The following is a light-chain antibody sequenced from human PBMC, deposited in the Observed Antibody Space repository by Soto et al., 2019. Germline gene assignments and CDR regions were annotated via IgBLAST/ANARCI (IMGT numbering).Light chain of an antibody. CDR2: GAS. Sequence: EIVLTQSPGTLSLSPGERATLSCRASQSISSTYLAWYQQKPGQAPMLLIYGASNRATGIPDRFSGSGSGTDFTLTISRLEPVDFAVYYCQQYGSSPPFTFGRGTKLEIK. V-gene: IGKV3-20*01. J-gene: IGKJ2*01. CDR3: QQYGSSPPFT. CDR1: QSISSTY.